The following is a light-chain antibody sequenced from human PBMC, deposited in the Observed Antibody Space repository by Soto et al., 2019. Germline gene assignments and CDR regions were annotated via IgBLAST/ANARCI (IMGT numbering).Light chain of an antibody. J-gene: IGLJ3*02. CDR2: GVS. Sequence: QSVLTQPASVSGSPGQSITMSCTGSSSDLGDDKYVSWYQQQPGKGPNFLIYGVSKRPSGVSNRFSGSKSGNTASLTISGLQVEDEADYICGSFTTSRIWVFGGGTKLTVL. V-gene: IGLV2-14*01. CDR3: GSFTTSRIWV. CDR1: SSDLGDDKY.